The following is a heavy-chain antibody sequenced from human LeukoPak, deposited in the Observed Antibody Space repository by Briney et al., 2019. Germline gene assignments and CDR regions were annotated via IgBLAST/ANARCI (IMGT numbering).Heavy chain of an antibody. Sequence: GGSLRLSCAASGFTFSSYWMSWVRQAPGKGLEWVANIKQDGSEKYYVDSVKGRFTISRDNSKNTLYLQMNSLRAEDTAVYYCAKDLGYDILTGPGLWGQGTLVTVSS. CDR3: AKDLGYDILTGPGL. CDR1: GFTFSSYW. CDR2: IKQDGSEK. D-gene: IGHD3-9*01. J-gene: IGHJ4*02. V-gene: IGHV3-7*03.